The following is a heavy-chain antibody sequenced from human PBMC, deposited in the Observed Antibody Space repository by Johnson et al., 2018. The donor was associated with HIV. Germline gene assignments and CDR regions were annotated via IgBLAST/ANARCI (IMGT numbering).Heavy chain of an antibody. CDR1: RFTFSGYP. CDR3: ARGHMVRGVTHAFDI. Sequence: QVQLVESGGGLVQPGGSLRLSCAASRFTFSGYPMHWVRQAPGKGLEWVAVISYDGSNKYYADSVKGRFTISRDNSKNTVFLQMNSLRAEDTALYYCARGHMVRGVTHAFDIWGQGTMVTVSS. J-gene: IGHJ3*02. D-gene: IGHD3-10*01. V-gene: IGHV3-30*04. CDR2: ISYDGSNK.